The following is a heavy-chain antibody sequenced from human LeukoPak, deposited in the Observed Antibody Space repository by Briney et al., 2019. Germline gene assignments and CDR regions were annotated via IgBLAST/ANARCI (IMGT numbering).Heavy chain of an antibody. CDR3: AKRQYSSGWLSWFDP. V-gene: IGHV3-23*01. D-gene: IGHD6-13*01. J-gene: IGHJ5*02. CDR1: GFTFSSYA. CDR2: ISGSGGST. Sequence: PGGSLRLSCAASGFTFSSYAMSWVRQAPGKGLEWVSAISGSGGSTYYADSVKGRFTISRDNSKNTLYLQMNSLRAEDTAVYYCAKRQYSSGWLSWFDPWGQGTLVTVSS.